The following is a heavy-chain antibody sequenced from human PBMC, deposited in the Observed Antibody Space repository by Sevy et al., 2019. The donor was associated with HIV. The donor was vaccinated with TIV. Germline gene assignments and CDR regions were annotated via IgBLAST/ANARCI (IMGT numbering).Heavy chain of an antibody. V-gene: IGHV3-23*01. CDR2: INSGGGST. CDR3: AKDVVGGYYDSSGYSDH. CDR1: GFTFTEFV. D-gene: IGHD3-22*01. J-gene: IGHJ4*02. Sequence: GGSLRLSCAASGFTFTEFVMSWVRQSPGKGLEWVSTINSGGGSTYEEDSVKDRFTISRDNSQNTLDLQMNSLRAEDTAVYYCAKDVVGGYYDSSGYSDHWGQGTLVTVSS.